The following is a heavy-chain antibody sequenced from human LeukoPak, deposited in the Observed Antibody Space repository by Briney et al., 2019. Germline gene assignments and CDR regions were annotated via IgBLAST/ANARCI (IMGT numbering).Heavy chain of an antibody. Sequence: GGSLRLSCAASGFTFSSYAMSRVRQAPGKGLEWVSAISGSGGSTYYADSVKGRFTISRDNSKNTLYLQMNSLRAEDTAVYYCAKDIAAAGTSASYYYYYGMDVRGQGTTVTVSS. D-gene: IGHD6-13*01. CDR2: ISGSGGST. CDR1: GFTFSSYA. J-gene: IGHJ6*02. V-gene: IGHV3-23*01. CDR3: AKDIAAAGTSASYYYYYGMDV.